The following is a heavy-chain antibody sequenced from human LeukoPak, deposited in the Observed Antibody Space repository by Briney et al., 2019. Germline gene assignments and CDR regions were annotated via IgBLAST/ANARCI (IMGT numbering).Heavy chain of an antibody. CDR1: GNSFGDYY. J-gene: IGHJ4*02. CDR2: IYTSGST. V-gene: IGHV4-4*07. D-gene: IGHD4-17*01. Sequence: PSETLSLTCTVSGNSFGDYYWSWIRQPAGKGLEWIGRIYTSGSTTYNPSLKSRVTMSVDTSKSQFSLKLSSVTAADTALYYCARGLTTGPYRYTDFDYWGQGTLVTVSS. CDR3: ARGLTTGPYRYTDFDY.